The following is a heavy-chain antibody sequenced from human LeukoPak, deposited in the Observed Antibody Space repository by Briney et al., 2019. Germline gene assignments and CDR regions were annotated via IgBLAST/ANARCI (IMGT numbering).Heavy chain of an antibody. CDR1: EFAFSTYN. D-gene: IGHD1-26*01. CDR2: ISGSGGST. J-gene: IGHJ4*02. CDR3: AKGSGMYTGSAGDY. V-gene: IGHV3-23*01. Sequence: GGSLRLSCAASEFAFSTYNMTWVRQAPGKGLEWVSSISGSGGSTFYAGSVKGRFTVSRDNSRSTLYLQMNSLRAEDTAVYFCAKGSGMYTGSAGDYWGQGTLVAVSS.